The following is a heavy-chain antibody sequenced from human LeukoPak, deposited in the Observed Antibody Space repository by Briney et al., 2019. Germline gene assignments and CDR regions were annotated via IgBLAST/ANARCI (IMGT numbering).Heavy chain of an antibody. D-gene: IGHD1-26*01. J-gene: IGHJ3*02. V-gene: IGHV3-23*01. CDR2: ISGSGGST. CDR1: GFTFSSYA. CDR3: AKDRGKWELPQGAAFDI. Sequence: GGSLRLSCAASGFTFSSYAMSWVRQAPGKGLEWVSAISGSGGSTYYADSVKGRFTISRDNSKNTLYLQMNSLRAEDTAVYYCAKDRGKWELPQGAAFDIWGQGTMVTVSS.